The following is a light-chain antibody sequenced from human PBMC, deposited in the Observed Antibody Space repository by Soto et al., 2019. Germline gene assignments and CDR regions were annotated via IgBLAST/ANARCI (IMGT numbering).Light chain of an antibody. V-gene: IGKV3-20*01. CDR1: HSVSSNY. CDR3: QQYGSSQWT. Sequence: EIVLTQSPGTLSLSPGEGATLSCRASHSVSSNYLAWYQQKPGQAPRILIYAAFNRATGVPDRFSGSGSGTDFTLTISRLEPEDFAVYYCQQYGSSQWTFGQGTKVEIK. CDR2: AAF. J-gene: IGKJ1*01.